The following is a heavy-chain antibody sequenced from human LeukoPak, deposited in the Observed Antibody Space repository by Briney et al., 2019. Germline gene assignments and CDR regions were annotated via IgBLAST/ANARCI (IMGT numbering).Heavy chain of an antibody. CDR2: IIPIFGTA. CDR3: ARDREMYSSALFEDAFDI. V-gene: IGHV1-69*01. Sequence: KISCKGSGYSFTTYWIGWVRQAPGQGLEWMGGIIPIFGTANYAQKFQGRVTITADESTSTAYMELSSLRSEDTAVYYCARDREMYSSALFEDAFDIWGQGTMVTVSS. CDR1: GYSFTTYW. J-gene: IGHJ3*02. D-gene: IGHD6-19*01.